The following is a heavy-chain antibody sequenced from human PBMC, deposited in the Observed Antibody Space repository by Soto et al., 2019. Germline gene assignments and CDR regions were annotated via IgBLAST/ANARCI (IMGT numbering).Heavy chain of an antibody. V-gene: IGHV4-31*03. CDR1: GGSISSGGYY. J-gene: IGHJ5*02. CDR3: ARARITIFGVVTQGNWFDP. Sequence: NLSETLSLTCTVSGGSISSGGYYWSWTRQHPGKGLEWIGYIYYSGSTYYNPSLKSRVTISVDTSKNQFSLKLSSVTAADTAVYYCARARITIFGVVTQGNWFDPWGQGTLVTVSS. D-gene: IGHD3-3*01. CDR2: IYYSGST.